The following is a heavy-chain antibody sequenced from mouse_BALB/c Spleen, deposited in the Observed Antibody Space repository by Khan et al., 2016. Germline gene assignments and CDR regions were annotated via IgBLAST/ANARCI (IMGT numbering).Heavy chain of an antibody. Sequence: EVQLQESGPGLVKPSQSLSLTCTVTGYSITSDYAWNWIRQFPGNKLEWMGYISYSGSTSYNPSLKSRISISRDTSKNQFFLQLNSVTTEDTATYYCATHDDALFAYWGQGTRVTVSA. CDR3: ATHDDALFAY. V-gene: IGHV3-2*02. D-gene: IGHD2-12*01. CDR2: ISYSGST. J-gene: IGHJ3*01. CDR1: GYSITSDYA.